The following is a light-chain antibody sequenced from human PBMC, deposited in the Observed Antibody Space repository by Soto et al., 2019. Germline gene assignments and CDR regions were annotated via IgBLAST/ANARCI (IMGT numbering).Light chain of an antibody. CDR3: QQYNSYSRT. CDR2: KAC. V-gene: IGKV1-5*03. Sequence: DIQMTQSPSTLSASVGDRVTITCRASQSISSWLAWYQQKPGKAPKLLIYKACSLESGVPSRISGSGSGTEFTLTISSLQPDDFATYYCQQYNSYSRTFGQGTKVEIK. CDR1: QSISSW. J-gene: IGKJ1*01.